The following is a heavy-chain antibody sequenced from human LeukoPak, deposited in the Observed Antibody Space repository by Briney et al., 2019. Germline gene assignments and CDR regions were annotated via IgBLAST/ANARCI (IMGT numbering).Heavy chain of an antibody. Sequence: GGSLRLSCAASGFTFSSYAMSWVRQAPGKGLEWVSAISGSGGSTYYADSVKGRFTIPRDNSKNTLYLQMNSLRAEDTAVYYCAKFEVGCSGGSCYYFDYWGQGTLVTVSS. CDR2: ISGSGGST. CDR1: GFTFSSYA. J-gene: IGHJ4*02. D-gene: IGHD2-15*01. CDR3: AKFEVGCSGGSCYYFDY. V-gene: IGHV3-23*01.